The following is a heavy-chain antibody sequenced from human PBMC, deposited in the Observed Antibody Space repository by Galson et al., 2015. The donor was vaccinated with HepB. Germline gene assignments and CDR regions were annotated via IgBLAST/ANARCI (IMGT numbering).Heavy chain of an antibody. CDR1: GFTFDDYA. CDR3: EKARGSSSGRGIDF. Sequence: SLRLSCAASGFTFDDYAMHWVRQAPGRGLEWVSGISWHSGNIAYADSVKGRFTISRDNAKRSLYLQMNSLRTEDTALYYCEKARGSSSGRGIDFWGQGTLVTVSS. V-gene: IGHV3-9*01. J-gene: IGHJ4*02. CDR2: ISWHSGNI. D-gene: IGHD3-16*01.